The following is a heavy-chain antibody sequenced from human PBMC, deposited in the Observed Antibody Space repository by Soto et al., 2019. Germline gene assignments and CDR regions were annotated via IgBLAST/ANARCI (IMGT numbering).Heavy chain of an antibody. D-gene: IGHD6-19*01. J-gene: IGHJ4*02. CDR2: IKQDGSEK. CDR1: GFTFSSYW. V-gene: IGHV3-7*01. Sequence: PGGSLRLSCAASGFTFSSYWMSWVRQAPGKGLEWVANIKQDGSEKYYVDSVKGRFTISRDNAKNSLYLQMNSLRAEDTAVYYCARDPGIAVAGKKDYWGQGTLVTVS. CDR3: ARDPGIAVAGKKDY.